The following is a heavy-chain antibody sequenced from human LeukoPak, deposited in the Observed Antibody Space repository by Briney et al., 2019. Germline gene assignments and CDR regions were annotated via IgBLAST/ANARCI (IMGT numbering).Heavy chain of an antibody. J-gene: IGHJ4*02. CDR2: LSGSGGST. CDR1: GFTFSTYA. D-gene: IGHD2-2*01. CDR3: ARGPKVPAPTYYFEY. V-gene: IGHV3-23*01. Sequence: GGSLRLSCAASGFTFSTYAMTWVRQAPGKGLEWVSALSGSGGSTFYADSVKGRSTISRDNSKNTLYLQMSSLRTEDTAVYYCARGPKVPAPTYYFEYRGQGTLVTVSS.